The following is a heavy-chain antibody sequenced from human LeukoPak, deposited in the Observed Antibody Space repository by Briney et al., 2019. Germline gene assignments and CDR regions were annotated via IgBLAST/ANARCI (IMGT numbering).Heavy chain of an antibody. J-gene: IGHJ5*02. CDR3: ARDRHDRDWFDP. CDR1: GYTFTSYY. Sequence: ASVKVSCKASGYTFTSYYMHWVRQAPGQGLEWMGIINPSGGSTSYAQKFQGRVTMTRDTSTSTAYMELRSLRSDDTAVYYCARDRHDRDWFDPWGQGTLVTVSS. CDR2: INPSGGST. D-gene: IGHD3-10*01. V-gene: IGHV1-46*01.